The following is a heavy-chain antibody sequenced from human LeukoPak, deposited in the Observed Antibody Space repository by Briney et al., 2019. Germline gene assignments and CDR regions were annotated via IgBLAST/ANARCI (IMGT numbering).Heavy chain of an antibody. CDR2: IYYSGST. V-gene: IGHV4-59*08. CDR1: GGPISSYY. Sequence: SETLSLTCTVSGGPISSYYWSWIRQPPGKGLEWIGYIYYSGSTNYNPSLKSRVTISVDTSKNQFSLKLSSVTAADTAVYYCARQNLDCSGGSCYGKYYFDYWGQGTLVTVSS. CDR3: ARQNLDCSGGSCYGKYYFDY. J-gene: IGHJ4*02. D-gene: IGHD2-15*01.